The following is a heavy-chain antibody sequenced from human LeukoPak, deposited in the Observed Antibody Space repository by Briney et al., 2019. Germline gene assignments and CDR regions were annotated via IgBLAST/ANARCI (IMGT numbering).Heavy chain of an antibody. Sequence: ASVKVSCKASGYTFTNYGFGWVRQAPGQGPEWMGWISAYNGNTNYAQRFQGRVTMTTDTSTSTAYMELRSLRSDDTAVYYCARVRDYGGIGEDYWGQGTLVTVSS. CDR3: ARVRDYGGIGEDY. CDR1: GYTFTNYG. CDR2: ISAYNGNT. J-gene: IGHJ4*02. D-gene: IGHD3-16*01. V-gene: IGHV1-18*01.